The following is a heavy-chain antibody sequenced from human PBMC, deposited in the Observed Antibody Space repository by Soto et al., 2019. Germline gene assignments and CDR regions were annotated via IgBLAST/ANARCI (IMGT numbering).Heavy chain of an antibody. Sequence: GGSLRLSCAASGFTISTFAMTWVRQAPGKGLESVCGMTGSGATIHYADSVKGRFTISKDNSRNVLYLQMDYLRDEDTAVYYCAKDAVYNDGLWLLDSWGQGTLVTVSS. V-gene: IGHV3-23*01. CDR1: GFTISTFA. J-gene: IGHJ4*02. CDR2: MTGSGATI. D-gene: IGHD2-21*01. CDR3: AKDAVYNDGLWLLDS.